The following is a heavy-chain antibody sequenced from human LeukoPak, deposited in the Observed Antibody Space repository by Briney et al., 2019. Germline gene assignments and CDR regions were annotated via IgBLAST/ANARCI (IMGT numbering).Heavy chain of an antibody. Sequence: GGSLRLSCAASGFTFSTYGMNWVRQAPGKGLEWVSGIGTAGDTYYAGSVKGRSTISRENAKNSLYLQMNNLRAEDTAVYYCARSRTDTYYGMDVWGQGTTVTVSS. D-gene: IGHD3/OR15-3a*01. V-gene: IGHV3-13*01. CDR1: GFTFSTYG. J-gene: IGHJ6*02. CDR2: IGTAGDT. CDR3: ARSRTDTYYGMDV.